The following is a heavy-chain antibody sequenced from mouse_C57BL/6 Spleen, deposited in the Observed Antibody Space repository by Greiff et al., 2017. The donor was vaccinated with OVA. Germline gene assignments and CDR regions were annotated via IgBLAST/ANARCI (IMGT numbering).Heavy chain of an antibody. V-gene: IGHV1-64*01. CDR3: ARDDGYYDWFAY. CDR2: IHPNSGST. D-gene: IGHD2-3*01. J-gene: IGHJ3*01. CDR1: GYTFTSYW. Sequence: QVQLQQSGAELVKPGASVKLSCKASGYTFTSYWMHWVKQRPGQGLEWIGMIHPNSGSTNYNEKFKSKATLTVDKSSSTAYMQLSSLTSEDSAVYYCARDDGYYDWFAYWGQGTLVTVSA.